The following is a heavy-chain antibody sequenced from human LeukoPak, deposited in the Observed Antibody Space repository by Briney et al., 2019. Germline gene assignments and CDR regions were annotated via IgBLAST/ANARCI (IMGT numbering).Heavy chain of an antibody. CDR3: ARGIAGGGYTFDY. J-gene: IGHJ4*02. D-gene: IGHD5-24*01. CDR1: GYTFTGYY. V-gene: IGHV1-2*02. CDR2: INPNSGGT. Sequence: GASVKVSCKASGYTFTGYYMHWVRQAPGQGLEWMGWINPNSGGTNYAQKFQGRVTMTRDTSISTAYMELSRLRSDDTAVYYCARGIAGGGYTFDYWGQGTLVTVSS.